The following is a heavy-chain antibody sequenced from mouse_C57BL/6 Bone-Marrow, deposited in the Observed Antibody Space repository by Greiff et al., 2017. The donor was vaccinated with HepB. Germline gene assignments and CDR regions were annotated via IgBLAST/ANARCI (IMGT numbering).Heavy chain of an antibody. CDR2: IDPSDSYT. Sequence: VQLQQSGAELVMPGASVKLSCKASGYTFTSYWMHWVKQRPGQGLEWIGEIDPSDSYTNYNQKFKGKSTLTVDKSSSTAYMQLSSLTSEDSAVYYCARERRLRFAYWGQGTLVTVSA. D-gene: IGHD3-2*02. J-gene: IGHJ3*01. CDR1: GYTFTSYW. V-gene: IGHV1-69*01. CDR3: ARERRLRFAY.